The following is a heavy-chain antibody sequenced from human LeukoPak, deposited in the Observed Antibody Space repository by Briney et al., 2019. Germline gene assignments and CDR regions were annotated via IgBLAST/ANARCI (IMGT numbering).Heavy chain of an antibody. CDR2: ISCSGSTI. Sequence: SGGSLRLSCAASGFTFSDYYMSWIRQAPGKGLEWVSYISCSGSTIYYADSVKGRFTISRDNAKNSLYLQMNSLRAEDTAVYYCARDEGGGYGYYYYYYYMDFWGKGTTVTVSS. J-gene: IGHJ6*03. D-gene: IGHD1-26*01. CDR1: GFTFSDYY. CDR3: ARDEGGGYGYYYYYYYMDF. V-gene: IGHV3-11*01.